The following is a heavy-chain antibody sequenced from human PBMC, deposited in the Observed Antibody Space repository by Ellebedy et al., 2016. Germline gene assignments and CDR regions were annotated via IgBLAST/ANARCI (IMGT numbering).Heavy chain of an antibody. CDR2: INSDGSNT. V-gene: IGHV3-74*01. Sequence: GESLKISCAASGFTFSSYWMHWVRQAPGKGLVWVSRINSDGSNTGYAGSVKGRFTISRDNDKKTLYLQMNSLRAEDTAVYYWARGATTSEYWGQGVLVTVSS. CDR1: GFTFSSYW. CDR3: ARGATTSEY. J-gene: IGHJ4*02. D-gene: IGHD4-17*01.